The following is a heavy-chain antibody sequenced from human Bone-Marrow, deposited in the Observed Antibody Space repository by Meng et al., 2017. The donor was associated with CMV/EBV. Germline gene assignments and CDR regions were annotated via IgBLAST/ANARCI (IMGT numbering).Heavy chain of an antibody. CDR1: GGSISSSSYY. J-gene: IGHJ5*02. Sequence: SETLSLTCTVSGGSISSSSYYWGWIRQPPGKGLEWIGSIYYSGSTYYNPSLKSRVTISVDTSKNQFSLKLSSVTAADTAVYYCARHEIGGGTMVRGVITWFDPWGQGTRVTVSS. V-gene: IGHV4-39*01. D-gene: IGHD3-10*01. CDR2: IYYSGST. CDR3: ARHEIGGGTMVRGVITWFDP.